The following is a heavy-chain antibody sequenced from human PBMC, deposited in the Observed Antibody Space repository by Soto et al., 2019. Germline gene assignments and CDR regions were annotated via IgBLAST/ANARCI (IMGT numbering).Heavy chain of an antibody. V-gene: IGHV5-10-1*01. CDR2: IDPSDSYT. CDR1: GYSFTSYW. CDR3: ARRRDLGYCSSSRCYLRGYYYYGMDV. D-gene: IGHD2-2*01. Sequence: PGESLKISCKGSGYSFTSYWISWVRQMPGKGLEWMGRIDPSDSYTNYSPSFQGHVTISADKSISTAYLQWSSLKASDTAMYYCARRRDLGYCSSSRCYLRGYYYYGMDVWGQGTTVTVSS. J-gene: IGHJ6*02.